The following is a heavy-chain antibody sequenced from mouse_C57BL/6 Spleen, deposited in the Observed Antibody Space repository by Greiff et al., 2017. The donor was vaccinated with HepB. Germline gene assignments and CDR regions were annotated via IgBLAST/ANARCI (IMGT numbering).Heavy chain of an antibody. V-gene: IGHV1-61*01. J-gene: IGHJ4*01. CDR2: IYPSDSET. Sequence: QVQLQQPGAELVRPGSSVKLSCKASGYTFTSYWMDWVKQRPGQGLEWIGNIYPSDSETHYNQKFKDKATLTVDKSSSTAYMQLSSLTSEDSAVYCCARRSKGAMDYWGQGTSVTVSS. CDR3: ARRSKGAMDY. D-gene: IGHD2-5*01. CDR1: GYTFTSYW.